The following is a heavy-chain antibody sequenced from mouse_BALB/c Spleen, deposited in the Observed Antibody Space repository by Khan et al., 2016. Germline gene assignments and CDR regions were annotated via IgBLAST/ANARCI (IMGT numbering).Heavy chain of an antibody. CDR3: ASTGDYPYYAMNY. CDR2: INSNTGEP. CDR1: GYTFTNYG. V-gene: IGHV9-3*02. J-gene: IGHJ4*01. Sequence: QIQLVQSGPELKKPGETVKISCKASGYTFTNYGMNWVKQAPGKGLKWMGWINSNTGEPTYAEEFKGRFAFSLATSASTAYMQITNLKNEDTATXVCASTGDYPYYAMNYWGQGTSVTVSS. D-gene: IGHD2-13*01.